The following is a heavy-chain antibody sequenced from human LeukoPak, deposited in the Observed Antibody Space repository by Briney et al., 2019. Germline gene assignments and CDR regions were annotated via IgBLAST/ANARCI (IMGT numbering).Heavy chain of an antibody. CDR2: IWYDGSMK. V-gene: IGHV3-33*01. CDR1: GFTFTSYG. Sequence: PGGSLRLSCAASGFTFTSYGMHWVRQAAGKGLEWGGVIWYDGSMKYYADSVKGRFTISRDNSKHTLYLQMNSLRAEDTAVYYCARDQRNFDYWGQGTLVTVSS. CDR3: ARDQRNFDY. D-gene: IGHD6-25*01. J-gene: IGHJ4*02.